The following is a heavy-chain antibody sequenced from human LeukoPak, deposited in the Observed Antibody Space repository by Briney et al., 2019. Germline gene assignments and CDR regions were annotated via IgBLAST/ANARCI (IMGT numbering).Heavy chain of an antibody. CDR3: ARVGGHCTSTSCPPPDY. CDR2: IWYDGSNN. D-gene: IGHD2-2*01. V-gene: IGHV3-33*01. J-gene: IGHJ4*02. Sequence: GGSLRLSCAASGFTFSNYGMHWVRQAPGKGLEWVAVIWYDGSNNYYADSVKGRFTISRDNSKNTMYLQMNSLRAEDTAVYYCARVGGHCTSTSCPPPDYWGQGTLVTVSS. CDR1: GFTFSNYG.